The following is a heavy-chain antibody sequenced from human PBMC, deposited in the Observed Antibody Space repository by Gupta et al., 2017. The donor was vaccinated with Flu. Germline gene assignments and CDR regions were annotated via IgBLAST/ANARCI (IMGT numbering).Heavy chain of an antibody. D-gene: IGHD5-18*01. Sequence: QLVASGGGVVQPGRSLRLSCAASGFAFKPYAMHWVRQAPGKGLEWVAVMSYDERHQYYADSVKGRFTVSRDNAKGTLYLQMSSVTSEDTAIYYCARGNVQVWLPQTDLWGQGTLVTVSS. CDR2: MSYDERHQ. CDR3: ARGNVQVWLPQTDL. CDR1: GFAFKPYA. J-gene: IGHJ5*02. V-gene: IGHV3-30*04.